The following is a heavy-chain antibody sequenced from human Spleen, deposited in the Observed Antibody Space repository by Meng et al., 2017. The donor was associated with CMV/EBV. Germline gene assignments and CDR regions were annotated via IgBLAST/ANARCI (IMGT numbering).Heavy chain of an antibody. V-gene: IGHV1-69*05. CDR3: ASPGGWELHLAFQH. CDR1: GGTFSSYA. CDR2: IIPIFGTA. D-gene: IGHD1-26*01. J-gene: IGHJ1*01. Sequence: SVKVSCKASGGTFSSYAISWVRQAPGQGLEWMGGIIPIFGTANYAQKFQGRVTITTDESTSTAYMELSSLRSEDTAVYYCASPGGWELHLAFQHWGQGTPVTVSS.